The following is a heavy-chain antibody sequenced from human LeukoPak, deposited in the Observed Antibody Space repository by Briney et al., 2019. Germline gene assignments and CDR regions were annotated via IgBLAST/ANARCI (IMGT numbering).Heavy chain of an antibody. CDR3: GSCVITIVPGVSNAFNI. CDR1: GYSFTSCW. CDR2: IDPSDSYT. Sequence: GESLKISCKGSGYSFTSCWISWVRQLPGRGLEWRGRIDPSDSYTYYSPSFQRHVTISADTSISPAYLQWSSLRAADTAMYYCGSCVITIVPGVSNAFNIWGEATMLTVSS. D-gene: IGHD3-10*01. V-gene: IGHV5-10-1*01. J-gene: IGHJ3*02.